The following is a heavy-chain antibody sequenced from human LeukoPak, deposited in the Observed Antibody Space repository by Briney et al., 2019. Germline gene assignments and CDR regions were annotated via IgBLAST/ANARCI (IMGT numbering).Heavy chain of an antibody. V-gene: IGHV3-30-3*01. Sequence: PGGSLRLSCAASGFTFSSYAMHWVRQAPGKGLDWVAVISYDGSNKYYADSVKGRFTISRDNSKNTLYLQMNSLRAEDTAVYYCAKDYYYDILTGELERRSGSYFDYWGQGTLVAVSS. J-gene: IGHJ4*02. D-gene: IGHD3-9*01. CDR3: AKDYYYDILTGELERRSGSYFDY. CDR2: ISYDGSNK. CDR1: GFTFSSYA.